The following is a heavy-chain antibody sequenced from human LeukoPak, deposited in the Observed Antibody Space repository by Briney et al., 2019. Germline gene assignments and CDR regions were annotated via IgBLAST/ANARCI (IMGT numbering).Heavy chain of an antibody. V-gene: IGHV3-7*03. CDR1: GFTFSDHY. D-gene: IGHD6-6*01. CDR3: GRSVAAPADY. Sequence: GGSLRLSCAVSGFTFSDHYMDWVRQAPGKGLEWVGNIRGDGSVKFYLDSVKGRFTISRDNTNSVSLQMNNLKAEDTAVYYCGRSVAAPADYWGQGTLVIVSS. J-gene: IGHJ4*02. CDR2: IRGDGSVK.